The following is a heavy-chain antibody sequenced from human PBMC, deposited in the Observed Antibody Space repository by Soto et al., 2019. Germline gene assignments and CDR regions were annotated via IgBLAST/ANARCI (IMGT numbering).Heavy chain of an antibody. CDR2: IIPILGIA. V-gene: IGHV1-69*02. D-gene: IGHD2-15*01. CDR1: AGTFSSYT. CDR3: ARKIVVVVAATDTLEDYGMDV. Sequence: GASLKVSCKASAGTFSSYTISWVRQAPGQGLEWMGRIIPILGIANYAQKFQGRVTITADKSTSTAYMELSSLRSEDTAVYYCARKIVVVVAATDTLEDYGMDVWGQGTTVTVSS. J-gene: IGHJ6*02.